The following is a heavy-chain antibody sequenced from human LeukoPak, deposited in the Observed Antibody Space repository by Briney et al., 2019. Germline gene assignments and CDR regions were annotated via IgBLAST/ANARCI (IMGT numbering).Heavy chain of an antibody. D-gene: IGHD3-22*01. Sequence: GGSVRLSCAASGFTFSSYAMSWVRKAPGKGLEWVSAISGSGGSTYYADSVKGRFTISRDNSKNTLYLQMNSLRAEDTAVYYCAKDGNYYDSSGYYFFDYWGQGTLVTVSS. CDR1: GFTFSSYA. CDR3: AKDGNYYDSSGYYFFDY. V-gene: IGHV3-23*01. J-gene: IGHJ4*02. CDR2: ISGSGGST.